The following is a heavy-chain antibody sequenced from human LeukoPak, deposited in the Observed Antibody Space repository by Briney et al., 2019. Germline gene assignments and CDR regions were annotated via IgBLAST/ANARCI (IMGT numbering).Heavy chain of an antibody. V-gene: IGHV4-59*01. CDR3: ASESIVALGGFDY. CDR1: GGSISSYY. Sequence: SETLSLTCTASGGSISSYYWSWIRQPPGKGLEWIGYIYYSGSTNYNPSLKSRVTISVDTSKNQFSLKLSSVTAADTAVYYCASESIVALGGFDYWGQGTLVTVSS. D-gene: IGHD3-22*01. J-gene: IGHJ4*02. CDR2: IYYSGST.